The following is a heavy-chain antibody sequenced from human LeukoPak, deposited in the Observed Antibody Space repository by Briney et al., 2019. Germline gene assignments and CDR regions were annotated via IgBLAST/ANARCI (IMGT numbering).Heavy chain of an antibody. D-gene: IGHD3-22*01. V-gene: IGHV4-39*07. CDR2: IYYSGST. CDR3: ARVTGYVIEDYFDY. CDR1: GGSISSSSYY. Sequence: SETLSLTCTVSGGSISSSSYYWGWIRQPPGKVPEWIGSIYYSGSTYYNPSLKSRVTISVDTSKNQFSLKLRSVTAADTAVYYCARVTGYVIEDYFDYWGQGTLVTVSS. J-gene: IGHJ4*02.